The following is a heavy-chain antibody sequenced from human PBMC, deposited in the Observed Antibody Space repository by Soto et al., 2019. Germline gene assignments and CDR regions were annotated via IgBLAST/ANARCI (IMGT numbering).Heavy chain of an antibody. CDR3: ARALPKNQYSSGWYQPGGVDP. J-gene: IGHJ5*02. D-gene: IGHD6-19*01. V-gene: IGHV4-34*01. CDR2: INHSGST. Sequence: SETLSLTCAVYGGSFSGYYWSWIRQPPGKGLEWIGEINHSGSTNYNPSLKSRVTISVDTSKNQFSLKLSSVTAADTAVYYCARALPKNQYSSGWYQPGGVDPWGQGTLVTVSS. CDR1: GGSFSGYY.